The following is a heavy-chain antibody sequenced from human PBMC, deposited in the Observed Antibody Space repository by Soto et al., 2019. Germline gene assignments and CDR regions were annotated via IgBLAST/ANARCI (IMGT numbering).Heavy chain of an antibody. CDR1: GGTFSSYA. Sequence: ASVKVSCKASGGTFSSYAISWVRQAPGQGLEWMGGIIPIFGTVNYAQKFQGRVTITADESTSTAYMELSSLRSEDTAVYYCARGLSGLAAANDYWVQGSMVTVSS. V-gene: IGHV1-69*13. CDR3: ARGLSGLAAANDY. D-gene: IGHD6-13*01. CDR2: IIPIFGTV. J-gene: IGHJ4*02.